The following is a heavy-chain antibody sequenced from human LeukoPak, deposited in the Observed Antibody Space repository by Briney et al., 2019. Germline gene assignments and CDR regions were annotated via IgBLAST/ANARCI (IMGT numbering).Heavy chain of an antibody. V-gene: IGHV1-2*02. CDR1: GCTFTGYY. Sequence: GASVKVSCKASGCTFTGYYMHWVRQAPGPGLEWMGWINPNSGGTNYAQKFQGRVTMTRGTSISTAYMELSRLRSDDTAVYYCARETTNWFDPWGQGTLVTVSS. CDR2: INPNSGGT. CDR3: ARETTNWFDP. D-gene: IGHD4-17*01. J-gene: IGHJ5*02.